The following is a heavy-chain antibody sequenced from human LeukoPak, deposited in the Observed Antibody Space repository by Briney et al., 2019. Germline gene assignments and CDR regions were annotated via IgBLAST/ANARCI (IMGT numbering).Heavy chain of an antibody. CDR3: ARAVETGTDYFDP. J-gene: IGHJ5*02. CDR2: ISSTSSYI. CDR1: GFNFRTYN. Sequence: GGSLRLSCAASGFNFRTYNMNWVRQAPGKGLEWVSSISSTSSYIYYADSVKGRFTISRDNAKNSLYLQMNSLRAEDTAVYYCARAVETGTDYFDPWGQGTLVTVSS. D-gene: IGHD1-1*01. V-gene: IGHV3-21*01.